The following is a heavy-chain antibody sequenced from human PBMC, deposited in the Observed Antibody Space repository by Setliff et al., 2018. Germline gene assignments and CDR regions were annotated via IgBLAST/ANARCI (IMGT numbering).Heavy chain of an antibody. Sequence: GGSLRLSCAASGFTFSRHWMSWVRQAPRKGLEWVASIKQDGSEKYYVDSVKGRFTISRDNAKNSLYLQMNSLRAEDTAVYYCARDHAYGSRFYYYYYGMDVWGQGTTVTVSS. V-gene: IGHV3-7*01. CDR1: GFTFSRHW. CDR3: ARDHAYGSRFYYYYYGMDV. J-gene: IGHJ6*02. D-gene: IGHD3-10*01. CDR2: IKQDGSEK.